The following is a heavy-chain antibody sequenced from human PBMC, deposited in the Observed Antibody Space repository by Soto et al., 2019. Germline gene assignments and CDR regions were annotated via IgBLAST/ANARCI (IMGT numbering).Heavy chain of an antibody. V-gene: IGHV3-74*01. CDR2: INSDGSST. Sequence: PGGSLRLSCAASGFTFSSYWMHWVRQAPGKGLVWVSRINSDGSSTSYADSVKGRFTISKDNAKNTLYLQMNSLRAEDTAVYYCARDSSSWPYYFDYWGQGTLVTVSS. D-gene: IGHD6-13*01. CDR1: GFTFSSYW. CDR3: ARDSSSWPYYFDY. J-gene: IGHJ4*02.